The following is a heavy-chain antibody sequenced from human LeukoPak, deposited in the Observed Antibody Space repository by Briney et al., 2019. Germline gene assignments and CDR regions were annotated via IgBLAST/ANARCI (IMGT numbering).Heavy chain of an antibody. D-gene: IGHD1-26*01. V-gene: IGHV3-23*01. CDR2: ISDSGGNT. J-gene: IGHJ4*02. CDR1: GFTFSSYW. Sequence: GGSLRLSCAASGFTFSSYWMHWVRQAPAKGLVWVSRISDSGGNTYYADSVKGRFTISRDNSKNTLSLQMNSLRAEDTAVYYCAKGEHQPTLSFDYWGRGTLVTVSS. CDR3: AKGEHQPTLSFDY.